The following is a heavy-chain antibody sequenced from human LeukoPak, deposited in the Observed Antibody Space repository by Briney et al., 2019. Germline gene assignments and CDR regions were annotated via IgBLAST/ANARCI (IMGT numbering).Heavy chain of an antibody. CDR1: GFTFSTFA. J-gene: IGHJ4*02. D-gene: IGHD3/OR15-3a*01. CDR2: IFPSGGEI. Sequence: GGSLRLSCAASGFTFSTFAMIWVRQPPGKGLEWVSSIFPSGGEIHYADSVRGRFTISRDNSKSTLSLQMNSLRAEDTAIYYCATYRQGLLPFESWGQGTLVTVSS. V-gene: IGHV3-23*01. CDR3: ATYRQGLLPFES.